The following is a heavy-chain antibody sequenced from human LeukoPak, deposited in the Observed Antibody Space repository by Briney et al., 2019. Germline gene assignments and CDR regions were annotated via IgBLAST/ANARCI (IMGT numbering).Heavy chain of an antibody. J-gene: IGHJ4*02. D-gene: IGHD6-19*01. CDR2: INHSGST. Sequence: SETLSLTCAVYGGSFSGYYWSWTRQPPGKGLEWIGEINHSGSTNYNPSLKSRVTISVDTSKNQFSLKLSSVTAADTAVYYCARFRREAVAAARKSYYLDYWGQGTLVTVSS. CDR1: GGSFSGYY. V-gene: IGHV4-34*01. CDR3: ARFRREAVAAARKSYYLDY.